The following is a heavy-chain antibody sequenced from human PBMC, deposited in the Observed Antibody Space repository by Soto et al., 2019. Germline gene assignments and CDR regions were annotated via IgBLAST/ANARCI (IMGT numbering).Heavy chain of an antibody. D-gene: IGHD3-9*01. CDR2: INHSGNN. V-gene: IGHV4-34*01. CDR3: ARGGSNDWQVAFDI. CDR1: GGSFSTYY. Sequence: SETLSLTCVVAGGSFSTYYYNWSRLSPGKGLEWIGEINHSGNNNYSPSLKSRVTMSLDTSKNQFSLKLTSVTAADTAVYYCARGGSNDWQVAFDIWGQGTMVTVSS. J-gene: IGHJ3*02.